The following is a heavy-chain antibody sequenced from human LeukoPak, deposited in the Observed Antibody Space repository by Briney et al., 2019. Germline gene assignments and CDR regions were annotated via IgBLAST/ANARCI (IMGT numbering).Heavy chain of an antibody. CDR2: ISSSGCTI. CDR3: AGYCSGGSCYYYYMDV. CDR1: GFTFSDYY. V-gene: IGHV3-11*04. Sequence: PGGSLRLSCAASGFTFSDYYMSWLRQAPGKGLEWVSYISSSGCTIYYADSVKGRFTISRDNAKNSLYLQMNSLRAEDTAVYYCAGYCSGGSCYYYYMDVWGKGTTVTVSS. J-gene: IGHJ6*03. D-gene: IGHD2-15*01.